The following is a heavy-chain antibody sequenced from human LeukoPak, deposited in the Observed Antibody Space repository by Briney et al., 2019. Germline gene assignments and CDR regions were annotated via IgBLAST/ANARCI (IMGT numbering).Heavy chain of an antibody. D-gene: IGHD3-22*01. CDR3: VRGSSSFYDSSGYSYYFDN. V-gene: IGHV3-30*04. CDR1: GFTFNSYA. Sequence: GTSLRLSCAASGFTFNSYAIHWVRQAPGKGLEWVTIISYDGRTKYYADCVKGRFIISRDNSKNTLYLQMDSLRPEDTAVYYCVRGSSSFYDSSGYSYYFDNWGQGTLVTVSS. J-gene: IGHJ4*02. CDR2: ISYDGRTK.